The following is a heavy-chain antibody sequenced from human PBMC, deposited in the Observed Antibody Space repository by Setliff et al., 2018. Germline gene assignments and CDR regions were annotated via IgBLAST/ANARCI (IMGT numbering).Heavy chain of an antibody. CDR3: ARAPPNRYSGSYEYFYMDV. CDR2: IYASGST. D-gene: IGHD1-26*01. V-gene: IGHV4-4*08. J-gene: IGHJ6*03. Sequence: KTSETLSLTCTVSGGPISSYYWSWIRQPPGKGLEWIWYIYASGSTNYNPSLKSRVTLSVDTSKNQFSLKVSSVTAADTAVYYCARAPPNRYSGSYEYFYMDVWGKGTTVT. CDR1: GGPISSYY.